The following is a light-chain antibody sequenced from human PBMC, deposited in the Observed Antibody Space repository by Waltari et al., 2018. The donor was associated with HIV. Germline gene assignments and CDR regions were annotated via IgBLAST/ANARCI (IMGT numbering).Light chain of an antibody. Sequence: SYELTQPPSVSVSPGQTASITCSGDKLGDKYACWYQQKPGQSPVLVIYQDSKLPSGIPERFSGSNSGNTATLTISGTQAMDEADYSCQAWDSSTDNYVFGTGTKVTVL. CDR2: QDS. V-gene: IGLV3-1*01. CDR3: QAWDSSTDNYV. J-gene: IGLJ1*01. CDR1: KLGDKY.